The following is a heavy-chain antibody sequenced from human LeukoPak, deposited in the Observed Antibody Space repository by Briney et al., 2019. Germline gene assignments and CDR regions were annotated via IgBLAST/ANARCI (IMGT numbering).Heavy chain of an antibody. CDR3: ARAYCSGGTCYSSRGMFDP. D-gene: IGHD2-15*01. V-gene: IGHV4-59*12. CDR2: IYCSGST. J-gene: IGHJ5*02. Sequence: SETLSLTCTVSGGSISSYYWSWIRQPPGKGLGWVGYIYCSGSTNYNPYLKSRVTISVDTSKNQFSLKLSSVTAADTAVYYCARAYCSGGTCYSSRGMFDPWGQGTLVTVSS. CDR1: GGSISSYY.